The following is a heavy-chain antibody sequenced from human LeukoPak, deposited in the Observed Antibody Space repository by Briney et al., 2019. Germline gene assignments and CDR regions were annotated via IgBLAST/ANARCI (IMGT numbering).Heavy chain of an antibody. CDR2: ISGSGGST. CDR3: AKDAPSGSFRSRENYFDY. Sequence: PGGSLRLSCAASGFTFSSYAMSWVRQAPGKGLEWVSAISGSGGSTYYADSVKGRFTISRDNSKNTLYLQMNSQRAEDTAVYYCAKDAPSGSFRSRENYFDYWGQGTLVTVSS. CDR1: GFTFSSYA. J-gene: IGHJ4*02. V-gene: IGHV3-23*01. D-gene: IGHD1-26*01.